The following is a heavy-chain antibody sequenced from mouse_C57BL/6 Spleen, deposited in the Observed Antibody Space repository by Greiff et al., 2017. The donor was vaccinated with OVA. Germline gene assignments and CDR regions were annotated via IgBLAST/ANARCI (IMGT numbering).Heavy chain of an antibody. CDR3: VRQYYGSRDGWYFDV. Sequence: EVQLVESGGGLVQPKGSLKLSCAASGFSFNTYAMNWVRQAPGKGLEWVARIRSKSNNYATYYADSVKDRFTISRDDSESMLYLQMNNLKTEDTAMYYCVRQYYGSRDGWYFDVWGTGTTVTVSS. CDR1: GFSFNTYA. J-gene: IGHJ1*03. CDR2: IRSKSNNYAT. V-gene: IGHV10-1*01. D-gene: IGHD1-1*01.